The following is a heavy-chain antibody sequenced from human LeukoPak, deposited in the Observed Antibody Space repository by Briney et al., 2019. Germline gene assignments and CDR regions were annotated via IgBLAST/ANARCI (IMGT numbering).Heavy chain of an antibody. CDR1: GFTFSSYS. J-gene: IGHJ4*02. CDR2: ISSSSSYI. D-gene: IGHD4-17*01. V-gene: IGHV3-21*01. CDR3: ARDDYGDYTRFDY. Sequence: GGSLRLSCAASGFTFSSYSMNWVRQAPGKGLEWVSSISSSSSYIYYADSVKGRFTISRDNAKNSLYLQMNSLRAEDTAVYYCARDDYGDYTRFDYWGRGTLVTVSS.